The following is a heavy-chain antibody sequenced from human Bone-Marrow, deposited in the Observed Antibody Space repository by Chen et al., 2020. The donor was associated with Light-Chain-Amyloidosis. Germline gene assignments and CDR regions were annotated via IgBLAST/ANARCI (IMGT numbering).Heavy chain of an antibody. CDR1: GDSLTDLA. CDR2: FAPEDEEM. V-gene: IGHV1-24*01. D-gene: IGHD3-22*01. J-gene: IGHJ4*02. Sequence: QVQLVQSGAEVKRPGASVKASCKVAGDSLTDLAIHWVRQAPGKGLEWVGGFAPEDEEMMYGQKFQGRVRMIEDTSTETAYMELTSLTSEDTAIYYCATDVDVGDYYETGFNYWGQGTLVTVSS. CDR3: ATDVDVGDYYETGFNY.